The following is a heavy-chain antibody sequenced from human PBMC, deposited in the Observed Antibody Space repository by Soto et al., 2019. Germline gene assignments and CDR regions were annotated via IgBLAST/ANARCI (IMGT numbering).Heavy chain of an antibody. Sequence: GGSLRLSCAASGFTFSSYAISWVRQAPGKGLEWVSAISGSGGSTYYADSVKGRFTISRDNSKNTLYLQMNSLRAEDTAVYYCAKGPFGPLSMLDYWGQGTLVTVSS. D-gene: IGHD2-2*01. CDR1: GFTFSSYA. V-gene: IGHV3-23*01. CDR2: ISGSGGST. J-gene: IGHJ4*02. CDR3: AKGPFGPLSMLDY.